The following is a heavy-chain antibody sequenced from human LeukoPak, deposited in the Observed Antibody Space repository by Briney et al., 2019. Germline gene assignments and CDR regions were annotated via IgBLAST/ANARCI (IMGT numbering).Heavy chain of an antibody. CDR3: ARDPHSSRGKGF. CDR1: GYTFTGYY. Sequence: ASVKVSCKASGYTFTGYYMHWVRQAPGQGLEWMGRINPNSGDTNYAQKFQGRVTMTRDTSISTAYMELSRLRSDDTAVFYCARDPHSSRGKGFWGQGTLVTVSS. V-gene: IGHV1-2*06. CDR2: INPNSGDT. J-gene: IGHJ4*02. D-gene: IGHD6-13*01.